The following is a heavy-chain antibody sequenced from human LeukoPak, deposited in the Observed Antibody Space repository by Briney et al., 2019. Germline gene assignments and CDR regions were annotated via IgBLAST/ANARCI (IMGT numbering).Heavy chain of an antibody. CDR1: GYTPTELA. D-gene: IGHD6-19*01. J-gene: IGHJ4*02. CDR3: ATKLPLAGILSFGYYEN. Sequence: ASVKVSCKVSGYTPTELAMHWVRQAPGKGLEWLGGFDPEDDETIYAQRFQGRVTLTEDTSTDTAYMELTSLRSEDTAVYYCATKLPLAGILSFGYYENWGQGTPVTVSS. CDR2: FDPEDDET. V-gene: IGHV1-24*01.